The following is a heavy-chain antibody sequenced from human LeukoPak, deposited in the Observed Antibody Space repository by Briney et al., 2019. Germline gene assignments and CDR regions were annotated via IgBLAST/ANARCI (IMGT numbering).Heavy chain of an antibody. J-gene: IGHJ5*02. Sequence: SEALSLTCTVSGGSISSYYWSWIRQPPGEGLEWIGYIYYSGSTNYNPSLKSRVTISVDTSKNQFSLKLSSVTAADTAVYYCARESGYCSSTSCYSSGWFDPWGQGTLVTVSS. CDR2: IYYSGST. D-gene: IGHD2-2*01. V-gene: IGHV4-59*01. CDR3: ARESGYCSSTSCYSSGWFDP. CDR1: GGSISSYY.